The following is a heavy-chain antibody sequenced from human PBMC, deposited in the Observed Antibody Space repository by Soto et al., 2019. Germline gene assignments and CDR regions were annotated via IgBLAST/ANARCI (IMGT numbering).Heavy chain of an antibody. J-gene: IGHJ6*02. CDR2: INPNSGGT. V-gene: IGHV1-2*04. CDR3: ARAPLRYRGDYYCGMDV. Sequence: SVKVSCKASGYTFTGYYMHWVRQAPGQGLEWMGWINPNSGGTNYAQKFQGWVTMTRDTSISTAYMELSRLRSDHTAVYYCARAPLRYRGDYYCGMDVWGQGTTGAVS. D-gene: IGHD5-12*01. CDR1: GYTFTGYY.